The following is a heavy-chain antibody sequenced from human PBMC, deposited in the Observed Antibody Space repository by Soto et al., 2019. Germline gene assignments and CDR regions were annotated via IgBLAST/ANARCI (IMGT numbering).Heavy chain of an antibody. CDR3: ARAGVAARPGYYYGMDV. Sequence: SVKVSCKASGGTFSSYAISWVRQAPGQGLEWMGGIIPIFGTANYAQKFQGRVTITADESTSTAYMELSSLRSEDTAVYYCARAGVAARPGYYYGMDVWGQGTTVTVSS. CDR1: GGTFSSYA. J-gene: IGHJ6*02. CDR2: IIPIFGTA. V-gene: IGHV1-69*13. D-gene: IGHD6-6*01.